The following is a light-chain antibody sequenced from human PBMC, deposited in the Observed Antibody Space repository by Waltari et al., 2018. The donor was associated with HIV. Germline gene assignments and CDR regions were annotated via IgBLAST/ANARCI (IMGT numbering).Light chain of an antibody. V-gene: IGLV3-1*01. Sequence: SFELPQSPSVSVSPGQPANITCSGENLGDIYASWYQQGAGQSPMVVIYQVMTRPSGIPDRFSGSNSGSTAALTISGPQCMDEADNYWQAWDSTTNLFVGGTRLTVL. CDR3: QAWDSTTNL. CDR1: NLGDIY. CDR2: QVM. J-gene: IGLJ3*02.